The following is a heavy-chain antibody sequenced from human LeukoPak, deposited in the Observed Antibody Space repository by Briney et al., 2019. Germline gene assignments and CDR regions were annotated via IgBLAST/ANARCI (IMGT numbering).Heavy chain of an antibody. CDR3: ARGGWFGELLTY. J-gene: IGHJ4*02. D-gene: IGHD3-10*01. CDR2: ISAYNGNT. Sequence: ASVKVSCKASGGTFSSYAISWVRQAPGQGLEWMGWISAYNGNTNYAQKLQGRVTMTTDTSTSTAYMELRSLRSDDTAVYYCARGGWFGELLTYWGQGTLVTVSS. V-gene: IGHV1-18*01. CDR1: GGTFSSYA.